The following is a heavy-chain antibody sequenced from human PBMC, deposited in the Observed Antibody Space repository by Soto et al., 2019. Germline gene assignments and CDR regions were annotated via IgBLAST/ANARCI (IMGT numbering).Heavy chain of an antibody. CDR3: ARLNAGTTYYYYGMDV. D-gene: IGHD1-7*01. CDR2: IYYSGST. V-gene: IGHV4-39*01. CDR1: GGSISSSSYY. J-gene: IGHJ6*04. Sequence: SETLSLTCAVSGGSISSSSYYWGWIRQPPGKGLEWIGSIYYSGSTYSNPSLKSRVTISVDTSKNQFSLKLSSVTAADTALYYCARLNAGTTYYYYGMDVWGKGTTVTVSS.